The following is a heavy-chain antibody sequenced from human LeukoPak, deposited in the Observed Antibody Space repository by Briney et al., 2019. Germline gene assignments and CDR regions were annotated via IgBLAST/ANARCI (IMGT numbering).Heavy chain of an antibody. Sequence: GGSLRLSCAASGLSFSNYWMTWVRQAPGKGLEWVATIKQDGSEEYYVDSVKGRFTISRDNAKNSLYLQMNSLRAEDTALYYCAKEYSGRSLDYWGQGTLVTVSS. CDR1: GLSFSNYW. D-gene: IGHD3-10*01. CDR3: AKEYSGRSLDY. J-gene: IGHJ4*02. V-gene: IGHV3-7*03. CDR2: IKQDGSEE.